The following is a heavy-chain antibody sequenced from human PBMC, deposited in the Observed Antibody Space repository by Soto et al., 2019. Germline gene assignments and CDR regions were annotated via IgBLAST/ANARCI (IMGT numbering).Heavy chain of an antibody. J-gene: IGHJ6*03. D-gene: IGHD6-13*01. Sequence: QVQLQESGPGLVKPSETLYLTCTVSGGSISGYYWSWIRQPPGKGLEWIGYIYYSGTTNYDPSLKSRVTMSVDTSKNQFSLKLSSVTAADTAVYYCARLTAGTYLSFYYYIGVWGKGTTVTVSS. CDR1: GGSISGYY. CDR2: IYYSGTT. CDR3: ARLTAGTYLSFYYYIGV. V-gene: IGHV4-59*01.